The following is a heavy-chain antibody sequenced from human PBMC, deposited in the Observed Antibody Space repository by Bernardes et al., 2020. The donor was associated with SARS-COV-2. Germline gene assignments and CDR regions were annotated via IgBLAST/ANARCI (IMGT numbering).Heavy chain of an antibody. CDR2: MNPDSGNT. Sequence: AGVKVSRKASGYTFTNYDINWVRQAAGQGLEWMGWMNPDSGNTGYAQKFQGRITMTRNTSISTAYMELSSLRSEDTAVYYCARGPIGVAGTRVFDWFDPWGQGTLVTYSS. CDR1: GYTFTNYD. V-gene: IGHV1-8*01. D-gene: IGHD6-19*01. J-gene: IGHJ5*02. CDR3: ARGPIGVAGTRVFDWFDP.